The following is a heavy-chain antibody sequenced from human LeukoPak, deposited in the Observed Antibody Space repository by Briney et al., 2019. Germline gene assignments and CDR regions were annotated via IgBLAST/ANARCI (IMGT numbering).Heavy chain of an antibody. Sequence: PGGSLRLSCAASGFTFSSYSMNWVRQAPGKGLEWVSSISSSSSYIYYADSVKGRFTISRDNAKNSPYLQMNSLRAEDTAVYYCARCVDRNWYILTRYYSDAFDIWGQGTMVTVSS. CDR2: ISSSSSYI. CDR1: GFTFSSYS. CDR3: ARCVDRNWYILTRYYSDAFDI. V-gene: IGHV3-21*01. J-gene: IGHJ3*02. D-gene: IGHD3-9*01.